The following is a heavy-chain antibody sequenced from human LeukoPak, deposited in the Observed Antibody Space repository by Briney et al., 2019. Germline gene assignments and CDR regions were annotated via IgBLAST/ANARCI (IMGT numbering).Heavy chain of an antibody. Sequence: GEYLKISCKGSGYAFSSSWIGWVRQMPGKGLEWVGIIYPGDSDTRYSPSFQGQVTISADKSISTAYLQWSSLKASDTAMYYCARYNSSGVDYWGQGTLVTVSS. J-gene: IGHJ4*02. D-gene: IGHD6-13*01. CDR1: GYAFSSSW. CDR3: ARYNSSGVDY. CDR2: IYPGDSDT. V-gene: IGHV5-51*01.